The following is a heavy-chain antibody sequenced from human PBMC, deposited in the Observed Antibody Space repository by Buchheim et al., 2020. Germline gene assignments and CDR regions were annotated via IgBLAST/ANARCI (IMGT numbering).Heavy chain of an antibody. V-gene: IGHV3-74*01. J-gene: IGHJ6*02. CDR1: GFTFSSHW. CDR3: ARESSYYYGMDV. CDR2: INSDGSRT. Sequence: EVQLVESGGGLVQPGGSLRLSCAASGFTFSSHWMHWVRQAPGKGLVWVSHINSDGSRTNYADSVKGRITISRDNAKKKLYLQMNSLRAEDTAVYYCARESSYYYGMDVWGLGTT.